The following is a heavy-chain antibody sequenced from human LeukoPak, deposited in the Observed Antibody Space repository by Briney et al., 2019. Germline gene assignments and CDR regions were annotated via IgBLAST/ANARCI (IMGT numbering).Heavy chain of an antibody. CDR2: INSISDTI. V-gene: IGHV3-48*01. D-gene: IGHD5-18*01. Sequence: GGSLRLSCAASGFTFSGYSMNWVRQAPGKGLEWISYINSISDTIYYADSVKGRFTISRDNAKNSLYLQMNSLRAEDTAVYYCAKPRGIQLWFAAFDYWGQGTLVTVSS. CDR3: AKPRGIQLWFAAFDY. CDR1: GFTFSGYS. J-gene: IGHJ4*02.